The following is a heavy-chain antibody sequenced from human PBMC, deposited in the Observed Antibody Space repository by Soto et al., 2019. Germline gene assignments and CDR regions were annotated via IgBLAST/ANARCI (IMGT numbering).Heavy chain of an antibody. D-gene: IGHD3-10*01. CDR2: ISGSGGST. CDR3: ATGESPVDY. V-gene: IGHV3-23*01. CDR1: GITFSSYA. J-gene: IGHJ4*02. Sequence: EVQLLESGGGLVQPGGSLRLSCAASGITFSSYAMSWVRQAPGKGLEWVSAISGSGGSTYYADSVKGRFTISTDNSKHTLYLQMNSLRADDTAVYYCATGESPVDYWGQGTLVTVSS.